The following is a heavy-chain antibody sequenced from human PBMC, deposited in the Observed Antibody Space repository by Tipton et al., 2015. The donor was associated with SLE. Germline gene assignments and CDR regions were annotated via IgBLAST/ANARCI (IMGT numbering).Heavy chain of an antibody. Sequence: TLSLTCTVSGGSISSSSYYWGWIRQPPGKGLEWIGYIYYSGSTNYNPSLKSRVTISVDTSKNQFSLKLSSVTAADTAVYYCARERVGYCRSTSCYGWFDPWGQGTLVTVSS. V-gene: IGHV4-61*01. CDR3: ARERVGYCRSTSCYGWFDP. J-gene: IGHJ5*02. CDR2: IYYSGST. CDR1: GGSISSSSYY. D-gene: IGHD2-2*03.